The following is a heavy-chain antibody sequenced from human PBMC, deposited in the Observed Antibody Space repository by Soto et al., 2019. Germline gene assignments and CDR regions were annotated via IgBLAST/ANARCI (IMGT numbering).Heavy chain of an antibody. CDR1: GFTFSNAW. CDR3: TTDLYYDFWSPNGDY. J-gene: IGHJ4*02. Sequence: GGSLRLSCAASGFTFSNAWMSWVRQAPGKGLEWVGRIKSKTDGGTTDYAAPVKGRFTISRDDSKNTLYLQMNSLKTEDTAVYYCTTDLYYDFWSPNGDYWGQGTLVTVSS. V-gene: IGHV3-15*01. D-gene: IGHD3-3*01. CDR2: IKSKTDGGTT.